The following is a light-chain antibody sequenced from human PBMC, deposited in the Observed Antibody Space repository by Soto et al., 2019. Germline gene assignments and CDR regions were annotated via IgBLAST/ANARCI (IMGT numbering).Light chain of an antibody. Sequence: EIVLTQSPGTLSLSPGERATLSCRASQSVSSAYLAWYQQIPGQAPRLLIYGASSRATGIPDRFSGSGSGTDFTLTISGLEPEDFAVYYCQHSCSSFYTFGQGTKLEIK. J-gene: IGKJ2*01. CDR2: GAS. CDR1: QSVSSAY. CDR3: QHSCSSFYT. V-gene: IGKV3-20*01.